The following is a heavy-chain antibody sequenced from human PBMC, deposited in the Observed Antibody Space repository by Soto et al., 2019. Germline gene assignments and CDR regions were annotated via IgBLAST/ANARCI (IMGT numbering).Heavy chain of an antibody. J-gene: IGHJ5*02. CDR1: GGTFSTYT. V-gene: IGHV1-69*08. Sequence: QVQLVQSGAEVKKPGSSVKVSCKASGGTFSTYTITWVRQAPGQGLEWMGRIIPIIGIINYAQKFQGRVTMCADKFTGTAYMERTGLRSDDTAVYYCAGDPDSHYNDSHASSYPWGQGTLVTVSS. CDR3: AGDPDSHYNDSHASSYP. D-gene: IGHD4-4*01. CDR2: IIPIIGII.